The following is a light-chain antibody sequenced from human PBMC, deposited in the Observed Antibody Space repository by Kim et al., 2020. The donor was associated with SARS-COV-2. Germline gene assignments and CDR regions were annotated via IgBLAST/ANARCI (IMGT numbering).Light chain of an antibody. Sequence: GDRVTITCRASQGISTYLAWYQQKPGKVPQLLIYSASTLQSGVPSRFSGSGSGIEFTLTISSLQPEDVATYYCQKYNSAPRTFGQGTKVDIK. CDR1: QGISTY. CDR2: SAS. CDR3: QKYNSAPRT. V-gene: IGKV1-27*01. J-gene: IGKJ1*01.